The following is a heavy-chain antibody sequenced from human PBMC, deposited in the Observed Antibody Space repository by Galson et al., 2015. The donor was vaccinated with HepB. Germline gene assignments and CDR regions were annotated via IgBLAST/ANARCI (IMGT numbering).Heavy chain of an antibody. CDR1: GGSISSYY. V-gene: IGHV4-59*01. D-gene: IGHD6-19*01. Sequence: ETLSLTCTVSGGSISSYYWSWIRQPPGKGLEWIGYIYYSGSTNYNPSLKSRVTISVDTSKNQFSLKLSSVTAADTAVYYCARGGSGWYYFDYWGQGTLATVSS. CDR3: ARGGSGWYYFDY. J-gene: IGHJ4*02. CDR2: IYYSGST.